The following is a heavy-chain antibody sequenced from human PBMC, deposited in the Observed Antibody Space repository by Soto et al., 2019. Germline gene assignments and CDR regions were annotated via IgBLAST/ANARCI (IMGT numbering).Heavy chain of an antibody. CDR1: GFTFSSYA. V-gene: IGHV3-23*01. J-gene: IGHJ4*02. CDR2: ISGSGGST. D-gene: IGHD5-18*01. CDR3: AKGGYSYERNPDY. Sequence: GVSLILSCAASGFTFSSYAMSWVRQAPGKGLEWVSAISGSGGSTYYADSVKGRFTISRDNSKNTLYLQMNSLRAEDTAVYYCAKGGYSYERNPDYWGQGTLVTVSS.